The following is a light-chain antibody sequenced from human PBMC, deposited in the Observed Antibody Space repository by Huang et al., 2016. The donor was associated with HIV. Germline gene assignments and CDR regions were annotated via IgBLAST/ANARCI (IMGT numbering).Light chain of an antibody. J-gene: IGKJ4*01. Sequence: EIVMTQSPASLSASLGERATLSCRASQGVRTNLAWYQQKPGQAPTLLIFGASTRATGTPPRFSGSGSGTEFTLTITSLQSADSAVYYCQQYNDWPPPTFGGGTKVEI. CDR2: GAS. CDR3: QQYNDWPPPT. V-gene: IGKV3D-15*01. CDR1: QGVRTN.